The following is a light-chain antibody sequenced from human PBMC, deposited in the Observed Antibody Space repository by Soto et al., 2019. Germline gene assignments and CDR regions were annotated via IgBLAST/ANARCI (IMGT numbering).Light chain of an antibody. CDR2: GGS. J-gene: IGKJ1*01. CDR1: QSVGSRW. Sequence: EIVLTQSPGTVSLSPGERATLSCRASQSVGSRWLAWYQQKPGQAPRVLIYGGSNRATGIPDRFSGSGSGTDFTLTFSRLEPEDFAVYYCQQYYSSRTFGQGTKVEMK. CDR3: QQYYSSRT. V-gene: IGKV3-20*01.